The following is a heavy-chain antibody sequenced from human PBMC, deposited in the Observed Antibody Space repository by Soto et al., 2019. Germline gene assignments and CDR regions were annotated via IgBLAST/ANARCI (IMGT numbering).Heavy chain of an antibody. CDR3: ARDVDIVVVPAAQRFPDWFDP. Sequence: PSETLSLTCAVSGYSISSGYYWGWIRQPPGKGLEWIGSTYHSGSTYYNPSLKSRVTISVDTSKNQFSLKLSSVTAADTAVHYCARDVDIVVVPAAQRFPDWFDPWGQGTLVTVSS. CDR1: GYSISSGYY. J-gene: IGHJ5*02. D-gene: IGHD2-2*01. V-gene: IGHV4-38-2*02. CDR2: TYHSGST.